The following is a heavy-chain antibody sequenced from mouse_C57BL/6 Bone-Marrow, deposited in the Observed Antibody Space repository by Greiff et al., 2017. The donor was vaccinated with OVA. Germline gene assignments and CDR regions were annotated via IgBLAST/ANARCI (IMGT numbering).Heavy chain of an antibody. CDR1: GYTFTSYG. V-gene: IGHV1-81*01. CDR3: ARRRTGMVWFAY. D-gene: IGHD4-1*01. J-gene: IGHJ3*01. Sequence: QVQLKESGAELARPGASVKLSCKASGYTFTSYGISWVKQRTGQGLEWIGEIYPRSGNTYYTEKFKGQATLTADKSSSTAYMELRSLPSEDSAVDGGARRRTGMVWFAYWGQGTLVTVSA. CDR2: IYPRSGNT.